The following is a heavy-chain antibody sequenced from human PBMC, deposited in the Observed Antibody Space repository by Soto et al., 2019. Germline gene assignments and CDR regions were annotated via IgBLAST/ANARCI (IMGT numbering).Heavy chain of an antibody. D-gene: IGHD3-16*02. CDR3: ARVKTYMITFGGVIVRYFDY. CDR1: GGSFSGYY. J-gene: IGHJ4*02. V-gene: IGHV4-34*01. Sequence: SETLSLTCAVYGGSFSGYYWSWIRQPPGKGLEWIGEINHSGSTNYNPSLKSRVTISVDTSKNQFSLKLSSVTAADTAVYYCARVKTYMITFGGVIVRYFDYWGQGTLVTVSS. CDR2: INHSGST.